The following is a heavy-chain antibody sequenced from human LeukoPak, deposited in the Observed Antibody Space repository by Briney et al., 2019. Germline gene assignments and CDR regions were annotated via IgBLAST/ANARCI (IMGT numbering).Heavy chain of an antibody. V-gene: IGHV1-8*01. CDR1: GYTFTSYD. D-gene: IGHD3-3*01. Sequence: ASVNVSCTASGYTFTSYDINWVRQAAGQGLEWMGWMNPNSGNTGYAQKFQGRVTMTRNTSISTAYMELSSLRSEDTAVYYCARVVFFWSGYYYYYMDVWGKGTTVTVSS. J-gene: IGHJ6*03. CDR3: ARVVFFWSGYYYYYMDV. CDR2: MNPNSGNT.